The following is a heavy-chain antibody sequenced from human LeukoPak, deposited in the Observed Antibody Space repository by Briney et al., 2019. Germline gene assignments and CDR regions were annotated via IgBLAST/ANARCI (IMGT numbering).Heavy chain of an antibody. CDR2: ISPYSGDT. CDR1: GGSFSNYV. CDR3: ARGTSSWLYDY. J-gene: IGHJ4*02. Sequence: ASVKVSCKASGGSFSNYVITWVRQAPGQGLEWMGWISPYSGDTQYPPNLQGRVTVTTDTSTTTAYMELRSLRSDDTAVYYCARGTSSWLYDYWGQGTLVTVSS. D-gene: IGHD6-13*01. V-gene: IGHV1-18*01.